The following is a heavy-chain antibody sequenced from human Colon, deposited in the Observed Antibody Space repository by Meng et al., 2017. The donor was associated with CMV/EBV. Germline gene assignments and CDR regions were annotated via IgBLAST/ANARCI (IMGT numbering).Heavy chain of an antibody. CDR2: ITAPTGLR. CDR3: ARGSYLGTFDY. V-gene: IGHV1-18*01. CDR1: GYTFTRSG. J-gene: IGHJ4*02. Sequence: CKASGYTFTRSGISWVRQAPGHVLEWMGWITAPTGLRNYAERLQDRLTLTTDTTTNTTHMELRNLRADDTAIYYCARGSYLGTFDYWGQGTLVTVSS. D-gene: IGHD2/OR15-2a*01.